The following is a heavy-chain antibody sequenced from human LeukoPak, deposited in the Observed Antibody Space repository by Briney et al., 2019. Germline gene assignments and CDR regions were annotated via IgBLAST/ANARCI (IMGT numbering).Heavy chain of an antibody. CDR1: GFIFNDFW. D-gene: IGHD6-13*01. Sequence: PGGSLRPSCTASGFIFNDFWMSWVRQAPGEGLEWVANIRQDGGAKNYVDSVKGRFTISRDNAKKSLYLQMNSLRAEDTAVYYCAPPPIAATGNWGQGTLVTVSS. CDR2: IRQDGGAK. V-gene: IGHV3-7*01. J-gene: IGHJ4*02. CDR3: APPPIAATGN.